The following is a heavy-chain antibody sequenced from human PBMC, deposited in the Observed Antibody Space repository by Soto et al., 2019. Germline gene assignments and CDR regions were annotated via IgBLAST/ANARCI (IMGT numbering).Heavy chain of an antibody. J-gene: IGHJ6*02. CDR2: INSDGSST. Sequence: GGSLRLSCAASGFTFSSYWMHWVRQAPGKGLVWVSRINSDGSSTSYADSVKGRFTISRDNAKNTLYLQMNSLRAEDTAVYYCARVKDLSVLLWFGEINWGMDVWGQGTTVTVSS. CDR3: ARVKDLSVLLWFGEINWGMDV. CDR1: GFTFSSYW. V-gene: IGHV3-74*01. D-gene: IGHD3-10*01.